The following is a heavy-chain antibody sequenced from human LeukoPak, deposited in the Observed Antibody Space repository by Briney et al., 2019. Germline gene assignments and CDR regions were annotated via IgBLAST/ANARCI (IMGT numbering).Heavy chain of an antibody. CDR2: INEDGSEK. CDR1: GFTFRSFW. CDR3: ANSGIAAAGTR. D-gene: IGHD6-13*01. Sequence: GGSLRLSCAASGFTFRSFWMTWVRQAPGKGLEWVANINEDGSEKNYVDSVKGRFTISRDNSKNTLYLQMNSLRAEDTAVYYCANSGIAAAGTRWGQGTLVTVSS. V-gene: IGHV3-7*01. J-gene: IGHJ4*02.